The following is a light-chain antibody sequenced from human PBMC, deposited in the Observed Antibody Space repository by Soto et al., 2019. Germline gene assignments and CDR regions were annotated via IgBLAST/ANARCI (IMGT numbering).Light chain of an antibody. V-gene: IGKV2D-29*02. Sequence: DVVMTQTPLSLSVAPGQPASISCKSSQSLLHITGETFLFWNLQKPGQSPQLLIYEVSTRVSGVPDRFSGSGSGTDFTLEISRVETDDVGIHYCMQSTQLPPTFGQGTRLGIE. CDR1: QSLLHITGETF. CDR2: EVS. J-gene: IGKJ5*01. CDR3: MQSTQLPPT.